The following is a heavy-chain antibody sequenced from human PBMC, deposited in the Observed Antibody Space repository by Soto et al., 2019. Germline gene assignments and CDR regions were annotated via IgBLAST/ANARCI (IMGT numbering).Heavy chain of an antibody. Sequence: TLSLTCTVSGGSISSGGYYWSWIRQHPGKGLEWIGYIYYSGSTYYNPSLKSRVTISVDTSKNQFSLKLSSVTAADTAVYYCARDSRRAAGTLDYWGQGTLVTVSS. V-gene: IGHV4-31*03. J-gene: IGHJ4*02. D-gene: IGHD6-13*01. CDR2: IYYSGST. CDR1: GGSISSGGYY. CDR3: ARDSRRAAGTLDY.